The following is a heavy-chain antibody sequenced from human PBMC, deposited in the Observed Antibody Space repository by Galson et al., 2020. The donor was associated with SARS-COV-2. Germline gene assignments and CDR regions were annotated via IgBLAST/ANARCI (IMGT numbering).Heavy chain of an antibody. J-gene: IGHJ4*02. CDR1: GYSISSGYY. Sequence: SQTLSLTCTVSGYSISSGYYWGWVRQSPGKGLEWIGSIYHRESASYNPSLKSRVTISLDTSKNQFFLSLSSVTAADTAVYYCATNPRSGYALPDFWGQGMLVTVSS. CDR3: ATNPRSGYALPDF. D-gene: IGHD5-12*01. V-gene: IGHV4-38-2*02. CDR2: IYHRESA.